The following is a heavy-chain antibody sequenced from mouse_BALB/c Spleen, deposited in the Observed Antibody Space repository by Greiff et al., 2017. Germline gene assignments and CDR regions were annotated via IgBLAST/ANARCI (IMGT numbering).Heavy chain of an antibody. CDR1: GFTFTDYY. Sequence: EVQLVESGGGLVQPGGSLRLSCATSGFTFTDYYMSWVRQPPGKALEWLGFIRNKANGYTTEYSASVKGRFTISRDNSQNILYLQMNTIRAEDSATNYCARTARAGTFDYWGQGTTLTVSS. J-gene: IGHJ2*01. CDR3: ARTARAGTFDY. V-gene: IGHV7-3*02. CDR2: IRNKANGYTT. D-gene: IGHD4-1*01.